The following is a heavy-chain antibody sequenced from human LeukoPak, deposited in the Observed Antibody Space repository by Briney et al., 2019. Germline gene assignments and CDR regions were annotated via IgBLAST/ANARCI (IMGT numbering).Heavy chain of an antibody. Sequence: GGSLRLSCTASAFTLGDYAMSWFRQAPGKGLEWVGFIRSKPYGGTTEYAASVEGRFHRLSANEQPENRDTAVYYCVRGGLADDYWGQGTLVTVSS. CDR2: IRSKPYGGTT. CDR1: AFTLGDYA. CDR3: VRGGLADDY. V-gene: IGHV3-49*03. J-gene: IGHJ4*02.